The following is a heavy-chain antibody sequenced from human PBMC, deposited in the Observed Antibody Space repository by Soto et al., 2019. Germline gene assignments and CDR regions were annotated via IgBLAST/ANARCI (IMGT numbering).Heavy chain of an antibody. J-gene: IGHJ4*02. CDR1: GFTFSSYA. CDR2: ISGSGGST. D-gene: IGHD3-9*01. CDR3: AKDEKDYDILTGYYIFDRFSDY. Sequence: PGGSLRLSCAASGFTFSSYAMSWVRQAPGKGLEWVSAISGSGGSTYYADSVKGRFTISRDNSKNTLYLQMNSLRAEDTAVYYCAKDEKDYDILTGYYIFDRFSDYWGQGTLVTVSS. V-gene: IGHV3-23*01.